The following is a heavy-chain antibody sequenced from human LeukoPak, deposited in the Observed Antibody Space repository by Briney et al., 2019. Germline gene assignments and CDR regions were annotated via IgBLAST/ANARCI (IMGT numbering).Heavy chain of an antibody. CDR1: GFTFDDYA. CDR3: ASRPRFDTRGYYVDY. J-gene: IGHJ4*02. Sequence: GGSLRLSCAASGFTFDDYAMHWVRQAPGKGLEWVSGISWNSGSIGYADSVKGRFTISRDNAKNSLYLQMNSLRDEDTAVYYCASRPRFDTRGYYVDYWGQGSLVTVSS. V-gene: IGHV3-9*01. CDR2: ISWNSGSI. D-gene: IGHD3-22*01.